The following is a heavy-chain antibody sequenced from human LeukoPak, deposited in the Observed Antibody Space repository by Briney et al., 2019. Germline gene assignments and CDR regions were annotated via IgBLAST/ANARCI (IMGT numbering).Heavy chain of an antibody. V-gene: IGHV4-4*09. CDR3: ARLGGAAAAGPNFDY. J-gene: IGHJ4*02. CDR2: IYTSGST. CDR1: GGSISSYY. Sequence: SETLSLTCTVSGGSISSYYWSWIRQPPGKGLEWIGYIYTSGSTNYNPSLKSRVTISVDTSKNQFSLKLSSVTAADTAVYYCARLGGAAAAGPNFDYWGQGTLVTVSS. D-gene: IGHD6-13*01.